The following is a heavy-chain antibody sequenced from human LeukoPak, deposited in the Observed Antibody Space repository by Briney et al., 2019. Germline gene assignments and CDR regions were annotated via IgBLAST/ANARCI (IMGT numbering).Heavy chain of an antibody. CDR3: ARQGIRGQWLVHFDY. CDR2: IYYSGRT. J-gene: IGHJ4*02. Sequence: SETLSLTCTVSGGSISSDYWSWIRQPPGKGLEWIGYIYYSGRTYYNPSLKSRVTISIDTSKNQFSLKLISVTAADTAVYYCARQGIRGQWLVHFDYWGQGTLVTVSS. CDR1: GGSISSDY. V-gene: IGHV4-59*08. D-gene: IGHD6-19*01.